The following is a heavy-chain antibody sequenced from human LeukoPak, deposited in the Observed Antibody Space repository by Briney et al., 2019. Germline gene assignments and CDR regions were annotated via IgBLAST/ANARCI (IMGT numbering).Heavy chain of an antibody. J-gene: IGHJ5*02. CDR2: ISGYNDNT. CDR3: ARDTKRSRARWENLGFDP. CDR1: GYTFSSYG. V-gene: IGHV1-18*01. D-gene: IGHD1-26*01. Sequence: ASVKVSCKASGYTFSSYGISWVRQAPGQGLEWMGWISGYNDNTKYYAQKLQGRVTMTTDTSTSTAYMELRRLRSDDTAVYYCARDTKRSRARWENLGFDPWGQGTLVTVSS.